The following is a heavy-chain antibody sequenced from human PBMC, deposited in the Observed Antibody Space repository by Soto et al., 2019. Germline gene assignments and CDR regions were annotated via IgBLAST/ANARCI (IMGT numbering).Heavy chain of an antibody. J-gene: IGHJ4*02. CDR3: ARATGADKEDY. CDR2: IKEDGSER. D-gene: IGHD3-10*01. CDR1: GFTFSSYW. V-gene: IGHV3-7*04. Sequence: EVQLVESGGGLVQPGGSLSLSCAASGFTFSSYWMRWVRQAPGKGLEWVANIKEDGSERYYVYSVKGRFTISRDNAKHSLDLQMNSLRAEDTAVYYCARATGADKEDYWGQGTLVTVSS.